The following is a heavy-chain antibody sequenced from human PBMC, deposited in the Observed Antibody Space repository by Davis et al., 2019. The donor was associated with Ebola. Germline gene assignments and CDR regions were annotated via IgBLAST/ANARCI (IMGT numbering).Heavy chain of an antibody. D-gene: IGHD2-2*02. CDR3: AKWPALGYCSSTSCYRWFDP. CDR2: INHSGST. V-gene: IGHV4-34*01. Sequence: MPSETLSLTCAVYGGSFSGYYWSWIRQPPGKGLEWIGEINHSGSTNYNPSLKSRVTISVDTSKNQFSLKLSSVIAADTAVYYCAKWPALGYCSSTSCYRWFDPWGQGTLVTVSS. J-gene: IGHJ5*02. CDR1: GGSFSGYY.